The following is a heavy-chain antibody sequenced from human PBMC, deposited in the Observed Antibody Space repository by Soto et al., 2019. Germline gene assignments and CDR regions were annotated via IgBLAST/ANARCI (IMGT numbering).Heavy chain of an antibody. D-gene: IGHD3-22*01. CDR2: IYYSGST. CDR1: GGSISSSNYY. Sequence: SSETLSLTCTVSGGSISSSNYYWGWIRQPPEKGLEWIGSIYYSGSTYYNPSLKSRVTISVDTSKNQFSLKLSSVTAADTAVYYCARNQWDISGYYPDYWGQGTLVTVS. J-gene: IGHJ4*02. CDR3: ARNQWDISGYYPDY. V-gene: IGHV4-39*01.